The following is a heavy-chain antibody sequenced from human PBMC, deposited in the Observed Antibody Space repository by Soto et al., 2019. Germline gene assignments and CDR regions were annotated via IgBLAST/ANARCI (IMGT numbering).Heavy chain of an antibody. Sequence: LRLSCAASGFTISGKKYVAWVRQAPGKGLEWVSALYDLDGSFYAASVKGRFTTSSDSSKTTVYLRMNDLRPDDTAVYYCATWHEREHAYDVWGQGTTVTVSS. CDR3: ATWHEREHAYDV. J-gene: IGHJ3*01. CDR1: GFTISGKKY. CDR2: LYDLDGS. D-gene: IGHD1-1*01. V-gene: IGHV3-53*01.